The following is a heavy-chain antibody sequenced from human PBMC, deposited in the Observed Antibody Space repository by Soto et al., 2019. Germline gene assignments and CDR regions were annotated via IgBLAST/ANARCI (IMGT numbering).Heavy chain of an antibody. J-gene: IGHJ3*02. CDR3: AGLYDFWSGYYLRRGGLAFDI. CDR1: GVSFSGYY. CDR2: INHSGST. Sequence: SETLSLTCAVYGVSFSGYYWSWIRQPPGKGLEWIGEINHSGSTNYNPSLKSRVTISVDTSKNQFSLKLSSVTAADTAVYYCAGLYDFWSGYYLRRGGLAFDIWGQGTMVTVSS. D-gene: IGHD3-3*01. V-gene: IGHV4-34*01.